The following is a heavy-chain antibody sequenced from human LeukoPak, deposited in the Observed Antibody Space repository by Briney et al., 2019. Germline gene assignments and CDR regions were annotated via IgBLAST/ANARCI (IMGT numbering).Heavy chain of an antibody. Sequence: SETLSLTCTVSGGSISSYYWSWIRQPPGKGLEWIGYIYTSGSTNYHPSLKSRVTISVDTSKNQFSLKLSSVTAADTAVYYCARRGIGSSAYDYWGQGTLVTVSS. CDR1: GGSISSYY. V-gene: IGHV4-4*09. CDR2: IYTSGST. J-gene: IGHJ4*02. CDR3: ARRGIGSSAYDY. D-gene: IGHD6-6*01.